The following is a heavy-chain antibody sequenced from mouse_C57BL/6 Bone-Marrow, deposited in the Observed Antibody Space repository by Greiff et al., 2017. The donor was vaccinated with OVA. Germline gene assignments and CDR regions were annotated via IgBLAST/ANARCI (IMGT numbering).Heavy chain of an antibody. CDR3: ASQGYYGNY. J-gene: IGHJ2*01. D-gene: IGHD2-1*01. V-gene: IGHV5-6*02. CDR2: ISSGGSYT. CDR1: GFTFSSYG. Sequence: DVMLVESGGDLVKPGGSLKLSCAASGFTFSSYGMSWVRQTPDQRLEWVATISSGGSYTYYPDSVKGRFTISRDNAKNTLYLQMSSLKSEDTAMYDCASQGYYGNYWGQGTTLTVSS.